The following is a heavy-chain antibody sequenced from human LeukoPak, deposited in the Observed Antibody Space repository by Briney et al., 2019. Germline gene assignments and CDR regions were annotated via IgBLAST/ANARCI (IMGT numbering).Heavy chain of an antibody. CDR3: AKEDGSGSSVFLDAFDI. V-gene: IGHV3-30*18. CDR1: GFTFSSYG. D-gene: IGHD3-10*01. CDR2: ISYDGSNK. J-gene: IGHJ3*02. Sequence: GRSLRLCCAASGFTFSSYGMHWVRQAPGKGLEWVAVISYDGSNKYYADSVKGRFTISRDNSKNTVYLQMNSLRAEDTAVYYCAKEDGSGSSVFLDAFDIRGQGTMVTVSS.